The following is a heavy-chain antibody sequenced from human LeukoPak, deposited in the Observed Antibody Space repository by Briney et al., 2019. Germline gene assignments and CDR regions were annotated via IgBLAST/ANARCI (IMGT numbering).Heavy chain of an antibody. CDR2: INPSGGSR. V-gene: IGHV1-46*01. CDR1: GYTFTNYY. J-gene: IGHJ4*02. D-gene: IGHD6-19*01. Sequence: ASVKVSCKASGYTFTNYYIHWVRQAPGQGLEWMGIINPSGGSRSYAQEFQGRVTMTSDTSTSTFYMELFSLRSEDTAFYYCARDPGYSSGWYGYFDYWGQGTLVTVSS. CDR3: ARDPGYSSGWYGYFDY.